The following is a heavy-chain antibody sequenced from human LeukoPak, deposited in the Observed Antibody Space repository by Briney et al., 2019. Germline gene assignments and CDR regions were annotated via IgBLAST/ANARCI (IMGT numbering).Heavy chain of an antibody. CDR2: IYYSGST. V-gene: IGHV4-61*01. Sequence: KPSETLSLTCTVSGGSISSTSYYWSWIRQPPGKGLEWIGYIYYSGSTNYNPSLKSRVTISVDTSKNQFSLKLSSVTTADTAVYYCARDGLEAFDIWGQGTMVTVSS. J-gene: IGHJ3*02. CDR1: GGSISSTSYY. CDR3: ARDGLEAFDI.